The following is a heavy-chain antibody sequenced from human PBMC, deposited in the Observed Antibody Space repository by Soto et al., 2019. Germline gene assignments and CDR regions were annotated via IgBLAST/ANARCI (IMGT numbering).Heavy chain of an antibody. CDR1: GGTFSSYA. V-gene: IGHV1-69*13. Sequence: SVKVSCKASGGTFSSYAISWVRQAPGQGLERMGGIIPIFGTANYAQKFQGRVTITADESTSTAYMELSSLRSEDTAVYYCARELYYYYYGMDAWGQGTTVTVSS. CDR2: IIPIFGTA. CDR3: ARELYYYYYGMDA. J-gene: IGHJ6*02.